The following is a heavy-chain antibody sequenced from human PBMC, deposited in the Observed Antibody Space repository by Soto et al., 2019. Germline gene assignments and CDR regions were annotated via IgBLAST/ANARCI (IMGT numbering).Heavy chain of an antibody. CDR2: ISSSSSYS. V-gene: IGHV3-11*06. CDR3: ARDGVANHGPFDN. D-gene: IGHD2-21*01. Sequence: PVGSLRLSCASSVFTFSDSYMSCIRHSPGKWLEWVSYISSSSSYSSYADSVRGRFTISRDNAKNSLYLQMNSLRAEDTAVYYCARDGVANHGPFDNWGQGTLFTVSS. CDR1: VFTFSDSY. J-gene: IGHJ4*02.